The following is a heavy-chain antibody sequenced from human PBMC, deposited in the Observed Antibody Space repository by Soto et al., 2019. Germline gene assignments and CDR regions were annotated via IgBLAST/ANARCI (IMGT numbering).Heavy chain of an antibody. CDR3: ARDRQGVVDFWSGYSTPMGAFDI. Sequence: GASVKVSCKASGYTFTSYAMHWVRQAPGQRLEWMGWINAGNGNTKYPQKFQGRVTITRDTSASTAYMELSSLRSEDTAVYYCARDRQGVVDFWSGYSTPMGAFDIWGQGTMVTVSS. D-gene: IGHD3-3*01. CDR2: INAGNGNT. V-gene: IGHV1-3*01. J-gene: IGHJ3*02. CDR1: GYTFTSYA.